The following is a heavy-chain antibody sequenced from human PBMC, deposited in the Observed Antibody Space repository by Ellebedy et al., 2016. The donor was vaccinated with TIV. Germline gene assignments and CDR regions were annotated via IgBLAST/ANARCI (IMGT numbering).Heavy chain of an antibody. V-gene: IGHV3-7*01. CDR2: IKQEGSEK. J-gene: IGHJ4*02. CDR1: GFTFSTYW. Sequence: PGGSLRLSCAASGFTFSTYWMNWVRQAPGKGLEWVANIKQEGSEKNYVDSVKGRFTISIDKDKNSRYLQMNSLRVEDTAVYYCARDGVTTRFSLVDYWGQGTLVTVSS. D-gene: IGHD4-11*01. CDR3: ARDGVTTRFSLVDY.